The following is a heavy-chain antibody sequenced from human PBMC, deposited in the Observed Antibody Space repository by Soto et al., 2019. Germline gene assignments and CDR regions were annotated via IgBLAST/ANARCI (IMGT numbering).Heavy chain of an antibody. D-gene: IGHD1-20*01. J-gene: IGHJ6*02. V-gene: IGHV2-70*13. Sequence: SVPTLVNATETLTLTCTFSGFSLTSPGMCVSWIRQPPGKALEWLALIERDDDDKYYSTSLKTRLTISKDTRKNQVVLTMANMDPADTGTYYCARSIRGPRRFNGMDVWGQGTTVTVSS. CDR1: GFSLTSPGMC. CDR2: IERDDDDK. CDR3: ARSIRGPRRFNGMDV.